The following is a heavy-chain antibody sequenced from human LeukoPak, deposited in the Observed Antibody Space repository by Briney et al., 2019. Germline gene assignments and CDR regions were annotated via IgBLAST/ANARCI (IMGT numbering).Heavy chain of an antibody. CDR2: IRPDGDTK. J-gene: IGHJ5*01. D-gene: IGHD3-10*01. V-gene: IGHV3-30*02. CDR1: GFTFSSYG. CDR3: ARARRSGGITLIRGVKDRGWFDS. Sequence: PGGSLRLSCAASGFTFSSYGMHWVRQAPGKGLEWVAFIRPDGDTKYYADSVKGRFTISRDNSKNTLYLQMNSLRAEDTAVHYCARARRSGGITLIRGVKDRGWFDSWGQGTLVTVSS.